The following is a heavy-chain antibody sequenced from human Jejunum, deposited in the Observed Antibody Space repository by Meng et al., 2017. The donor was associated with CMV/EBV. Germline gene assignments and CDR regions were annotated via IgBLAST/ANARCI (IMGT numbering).Heavy chain of an antibody. CDR1: GSAFSGDW. V-gene: IGHV3-74*01. CDR3: VTNLYCSTDGCRNY. J-gene: IGHJ4*02. Sequence: GSAFSGDWMHWVRQAPGKGLMLVSRINADGTTSGYAESVKGRFTISRDNANNMLYLQLESLRAEDTAVYYCVTNLYCSTDGCRNYWGQGTLVTVSS. D-gene: IGHD2-2*01. CDR2: INADGTTS.